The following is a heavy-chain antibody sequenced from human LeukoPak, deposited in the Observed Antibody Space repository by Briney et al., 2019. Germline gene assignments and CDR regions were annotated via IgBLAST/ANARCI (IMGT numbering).Heavy chain of an antibody. CDR2: IYYSGST. D-gene: IGHD3-10*01. CDR3: ASMVRGAVDY. CDR1: GGSISSYY. J-gene: IGHJ4*02. Sequence: PSETLSLTCTVSGGSISSYYWSWIRQPPGKGLEWIGYIYYSGSTSYNPSLKSRVTISVDTSKNQFSLKLSSVTAADTAVYYCASMVRGAVDYWGQGTLVTVSS. V-gene: IGHV4-59*01.